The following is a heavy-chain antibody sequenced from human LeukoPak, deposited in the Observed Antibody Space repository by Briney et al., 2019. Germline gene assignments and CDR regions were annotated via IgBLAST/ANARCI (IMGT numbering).Heavy chain of an antibody. V-gene: IGHV3-23*01. J-gene: IGHJ6*03. D-gene: IGHD4-17*01. Sequence: PGGSLRLSCEASGFTFNSYGMSWVRQAPGNGLEWVSAISGSGYTTYDADSVKGRFTISRDNSENTLYLQMNSLRAEDTAVYYCAKSSGYGDYGYYYYYMDVWGKGTRSPSP. CDR3: AKSSGYGDYGYYYYYMDV. CDR2: ISGSGYTT. CDR1: GFTFNSYG.